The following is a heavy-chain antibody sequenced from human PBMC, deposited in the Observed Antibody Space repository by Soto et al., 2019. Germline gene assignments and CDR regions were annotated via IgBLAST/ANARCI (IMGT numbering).Heavy chain of an antibody. CDR1: GFTFSSYS. CDR2: ISSSSSYI. D-gene: IGHD2-8*02. CDR3: ARDYAVGGVNWFDP. J-gene: IGHJ5*02. V-gene: IGHV3-21*01. Sequence: GESLKISCAASGFTFSSYSMNWVRQAPGKGLEWVSSISSSSSYIYYADSVKGRFTISRDNAKNSLYLQMNSLRAEDTAVYYCARDYAVGGVNWFDPWGQGTLVTVSS.